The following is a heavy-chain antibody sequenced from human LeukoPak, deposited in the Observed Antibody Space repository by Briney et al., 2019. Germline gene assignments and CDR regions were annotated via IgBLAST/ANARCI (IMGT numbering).Heavy chain of an antibody. CDR3: AKHDTVFGAAHFYMDV. J-gene: IGHJ6*03. Sequence: PSETLSLTCAVSCGSINTYYWSCLPQPPGKGLEWVGYIYSTGNTNYNPSLKGRVTISLDTSKNQFSLNLSSVTAADTAVYYCAKHDTVFGAAHFYMDVWGKGTTVTVSS. V-gene: IGHV4-4*09. CDR2: IYSTGNT. D-gene: IGHD3-3*01. CDR1: CGSINTYY.